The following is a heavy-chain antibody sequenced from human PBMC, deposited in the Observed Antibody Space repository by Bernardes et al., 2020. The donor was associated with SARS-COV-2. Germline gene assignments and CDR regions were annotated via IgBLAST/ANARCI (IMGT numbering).Heavy chain of an antibody. Sequence: GGSLRLSCAASGFTFSSFAMRWIRQAPGPGLKLVSAIRGSGGSTSYADSLKGRFTISRDNSKNTLYLPMNSLRAEDTPVYYCAKEVGSVNAPRRSSWYEPSAGYGTAVWGQGTTVTV. CDR2: IRGSGGST. V-gene: IGHV3-23*01. CDR3: AKEVGSVNAPRRSSWYEPSAGYGTAV. J-gene: IGHJ6*02. CDR1: GFTFSSFA. D-gene: IGHD6-13*01.